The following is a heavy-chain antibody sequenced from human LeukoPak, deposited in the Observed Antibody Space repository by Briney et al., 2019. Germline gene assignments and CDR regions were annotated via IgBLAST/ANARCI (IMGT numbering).Heavy chain of an antibody. CDR2: IYYSGST. D-gene: IGHD2-15*01. CDR3: ARQRIVVVVAATFDY. Sequence: NPSETLSLTCTVSGGSISSSSYYWGWIRQPPGKGLEWIGSIYYSGSTYYNPSLKSRVTISVDTSKNQFSLELSSVTAADTAVYYCARQRIVVVVAATFDYWGQGTLVTVSS. J-gene: IGHJ4*02. V-gene: IGHV4-39*01. CDR1: GGSISSSSYY.